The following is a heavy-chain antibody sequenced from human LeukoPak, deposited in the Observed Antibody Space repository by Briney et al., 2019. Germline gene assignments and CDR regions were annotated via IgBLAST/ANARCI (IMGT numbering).Heavy chain of an antibody. CDR2: IIPILGIA. V-gene: IGHV1-69*04. D-gene: IGHD2-21*01. CDR3: AKCAGEHIVVVIAHLDYYYMDV. CDR1: GGTFSSYA. J-gene: IGHJ6*03. Sequence: ASVKVSCKASGGTFSSYAISWVRQAPGQGLEWMGRIIPILGIANYAQKFQGRVTITADKSTSTAYMELSSLRSEGTAVYYCAKCAGEHIVVVIAHLDYYYMDVWGKGTTVTVSS.